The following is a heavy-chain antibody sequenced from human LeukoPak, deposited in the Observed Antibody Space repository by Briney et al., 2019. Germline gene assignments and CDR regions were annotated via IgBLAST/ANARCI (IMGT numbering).Heavy chain of an antibody. CDR2: ISAYNGNT. V-gene: IGHV1-18*01. Sequence: ASVKVSCKASGHTFTSYGISWVRQAPGQGLEWMGWISAYNGNTNYAQKLQGRVTMTTDTSTSTAYMELRSLRSDDTAVYYCAGGVTMVRGVIPFDYWGQGTLVTVSS. J-gene: IGHJ4*02. D-gene: IGHD3-10*01. CDR3: AGGVTMVRGVIPFDY. CDR1: GHTFTSYG.